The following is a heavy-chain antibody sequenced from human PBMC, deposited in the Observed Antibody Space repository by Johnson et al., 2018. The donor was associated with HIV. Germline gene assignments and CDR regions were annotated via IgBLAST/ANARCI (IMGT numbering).Heavy chain of an antibody. CDR1: GFTFNSYG. D-gene: IGHD4-23*01. V-gene: IGHV3-30*19. CDR2: ISYDGSNK. J-gene: IGHJ3*02. CDR3: ARVSDDYGGNPAAWGAFDI. Sequence: VQLVESGGGVVQPGRSLRLSCGASGFTFNSYGMHWVRQAPGEGLEWVAVISYDGSNKYCADSVKGRFTISRDNSKNTLYLQMNSLRAEDTALYYCARVSDDYGGNPAAWGAFDIWGQGTMVTVSS.